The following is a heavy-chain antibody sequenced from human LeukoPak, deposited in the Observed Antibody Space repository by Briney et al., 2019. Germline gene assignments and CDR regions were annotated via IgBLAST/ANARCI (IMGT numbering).Heavy chain of an antibody. J-gene: IGHJ5*02. Sequence: PGGSLRLSCAAFSGYWMSWVRQAPGKGLEWVANIKQDGSEKYYVDSVKGRFTISRDNAKNSLYLQMNSLRAEDTAVYYCARDPTFYGSGSLRGNWFDPWGQGTLVTVSS. D-gene: IGHD3-10*01. V-gene: IGHV3-7*01. CDR2: IKQDGSEK. CDR3: ARDPTFYGSGSLRGNWFDP. CDR1: SGYW.